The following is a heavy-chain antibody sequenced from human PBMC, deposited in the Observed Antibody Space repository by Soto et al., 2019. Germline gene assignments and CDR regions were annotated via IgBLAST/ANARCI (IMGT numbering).Heavy chain of an antibody. J-gene: IGHJ2*01. CDR1: GYTFTSYA. D-gene: IGHD1-26*01. V-gene: IGHV1-3*01. CDR2: INAGNGNT. Sequence: QVQLVQSGAEVKKPGASVKVSCKASGYTFTSYAMHWVRQAPGQRLEWMGWINAGNGNTKYSQKFQVRVTITRDTSASTAYRELSSLRSEDTAVYYCARGGSLYWYFDLWGRGTLVTVSS. CDR3: ARGGSLYWYFDL.